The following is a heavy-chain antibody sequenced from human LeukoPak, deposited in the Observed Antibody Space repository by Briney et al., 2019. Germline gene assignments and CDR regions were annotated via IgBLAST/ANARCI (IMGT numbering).Heavy chain of an antibody. Sequence: ASVKVSCKASGGTFSSYAISWVRQAPGQGLEWMGGIIPIFGTANYAQKFQGRVTITADESTSTAYMELSSLRSEDTAVYYCARGPGGGYSSSPLGYYYFDFWGQGTLVTVSS. D-gene: IGHD6-6*01. CDR3: ARGPGGGYSSSPLGYYYFDF. CDR2: IIPIFGTA. CDR1: GGTFSSYA. J-gene: IGHJ4*02. V-gene: IGHV1-69*01.